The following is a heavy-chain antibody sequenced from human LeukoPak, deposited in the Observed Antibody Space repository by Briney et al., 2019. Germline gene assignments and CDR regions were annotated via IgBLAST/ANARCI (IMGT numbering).Heavy chain of an antibody. J-gene: IGHJ6*02. CDR1: GGSFSGYY. CDR2: INHSGST. CDR3: ARAPNILKDIVVVVAANGMDV. D-gene: IGHD2-15*01. V-gene: IGHV4-34*01. Sequence: PSETLSLTCAVYGGSFSGYYWSWIRQPPGKGLEWIGEINHSGSTNYNPSLKSRVTISVDTSKNQFSLKLSSVTAADTAVYYCARAPNILKDIVVVVAANGMDVWGRGTTVTVSS.